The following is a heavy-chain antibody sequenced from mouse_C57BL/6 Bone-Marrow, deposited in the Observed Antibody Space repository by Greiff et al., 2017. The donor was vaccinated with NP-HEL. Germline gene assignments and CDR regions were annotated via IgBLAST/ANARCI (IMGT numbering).Heavy chain of an antibody. V-gene: IGHV1-81*01. CDR2: IYPRSGNT. CDR3: ALYGSSLYYFDY. D-gene: IGHD1-1*01. J-gene: IGHJ2*01. Sequence: QVQLQQSGAELARPGASVKLSCKASGYTFTSYGISWVKQRTGQGLEWIGEIYPRSGNTYYNEKFKGKATLTADKSSSTAYMELRSLTSEDSAVYFCALYGSSLYYFDYWGQGTTLTVSS. CDR1: GYTFTSYG.